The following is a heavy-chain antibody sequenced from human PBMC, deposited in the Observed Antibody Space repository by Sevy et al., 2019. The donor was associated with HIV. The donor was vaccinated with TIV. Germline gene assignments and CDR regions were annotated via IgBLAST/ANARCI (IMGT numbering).Heavy chain of an antibody. CDR2: IRYDGSNK. CDR1: GFTFSSYG. Sequence: GGSLRLSCAASGFTFSSYGMHWVRQAPGKGLEWVAFIRYDGSNKYYADSVKGRFTISRDNSKNTLYLQMNSLRAEDTAVYYCAKDHLRGYCSSTSCPPRGYFDYWGQRTLVTVSS. J-gene: IGHJ4*02. V-gene: IGHV3-30*02. CDR3: AKDHLRGYCSSTSCPPRGYFDY. D-gene: IGHD2-2*01.